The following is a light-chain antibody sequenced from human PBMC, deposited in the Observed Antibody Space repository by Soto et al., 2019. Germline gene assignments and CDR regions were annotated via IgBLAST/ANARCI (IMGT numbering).Light chain of an antibody. Sequence: DIQMTQSPSSLSASVGDRVTITCQASQDIRNYLSWYHQRPGKAPKLLIYDASNLETGVPSRFSGSGSGTDFTLTIRSLQPEDTATDFCQQYSNLPFLTFGGGTKVEIK. V-gene: IGKV1-33*01. J-gene: IGKJ4*01. CDR2: DAS. CDR1: QDIRNY. CDR3: QQYSNLPFLT.